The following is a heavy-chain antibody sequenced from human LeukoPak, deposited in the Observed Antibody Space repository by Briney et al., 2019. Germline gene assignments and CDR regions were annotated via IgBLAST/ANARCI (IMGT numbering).Heavy chain of an antibody. CDR3: ARDTGSTSGWGIDY. J-gene: IGHJ4*02. D-gene: IGHD2-2*01. V-gene: IGHV4-30-2*01. CDR2: IYHSGST. CDR1: GGSISSGGYY. Sequence: PSETLSLTCTVSGGSISSGGYYWSWIRQPPGKGLEWIGYIYHSGSTYYNPSLKSRVTISVDRSKNQFSLKLSSVTAADTAVYYCARDTGSTSGWGIDYWGQGTLVTVSS.